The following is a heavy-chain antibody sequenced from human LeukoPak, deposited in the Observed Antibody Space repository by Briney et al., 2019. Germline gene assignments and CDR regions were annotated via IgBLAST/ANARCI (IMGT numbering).Heavy chain of an antibody. J-gene: IGHJ4*02. CDR2: IWYNGSNK. CDR1: GFTFSSYG. Sequence: PGRSLRLSCAASGFTFSSYGMHWVRQASGKGLEWVAVIWYNGSNKYYADSVKGRFTISRDNSKNTLYLQMNSLRAEDTAVYYCAREYYYDSSGSLDYWGQGTLVTVSS. V-gene: IGHV3-33*01. D-gene: IGHD3-22*01. CDR3: AREYYYDSSGSLDY.